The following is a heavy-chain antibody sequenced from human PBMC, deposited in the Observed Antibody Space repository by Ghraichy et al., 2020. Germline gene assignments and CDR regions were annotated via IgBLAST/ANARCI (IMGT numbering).Heavy chain of an antibody. CDR2: IWYDGSNK. CDR1: GFTFSSYG. CDR3: ARDDLGYSYGSGWFDP. J-gene: IGHJ5*02. Sequence: GGSLRLSCAASGFTFSSYGMHWVRQAPGKGLEWVAVIWYDGSNKYYADSVKGRFTISRDNSKNTLYLQMNSLRAEDTAVYYCARDDLGYSYGSGWFDPWGQGTLVTVSS. V-gene: IGHV3-33*08. D-gene: IGHD5-18*01.